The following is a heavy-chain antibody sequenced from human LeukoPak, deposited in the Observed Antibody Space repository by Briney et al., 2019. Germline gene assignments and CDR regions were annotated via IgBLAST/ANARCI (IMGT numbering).Heavy chain of an antibody. D-gene: IGHD1-26*01. J-gene: IGHJ4*02. CDR3: ARIVIVGANLYFDY. CDR1: GGSISSSSYY. Sequence: SETLSLTCTVSGGSISSSSYYWGWIRQPPGKGLEWIGSIYYSGSTYYNPSLKSRVTISVDTSKNQFSLKLSSVTAADTAVYYCARIVIVGANLYFDYWGQGTLVTVSS. V-gene: IGHV4-39*01. CDR2: IYYSGST.